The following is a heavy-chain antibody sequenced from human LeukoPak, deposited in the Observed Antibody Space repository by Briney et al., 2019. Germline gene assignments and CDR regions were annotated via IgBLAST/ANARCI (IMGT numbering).Heavy chain of an antibody. D-gene: IGHD2-21*02. Sequence: SETLSLMCSVYGGSFSDYFWGWIRQPPGKGLEWIGEIDDGGNTNYNPSLMSRVIVAMERSKKQFSLVMRSVTAADTAVYYCARFSKITWGDWGDAFDVWGRGATVIVSS. V-gene: IGHV4-34*01. J-gene: IGHJ3*01. CDR3: ARFSKITWGDWGDAFDV. CDR2: IDDGGNT. CDR1: GGSFSDYF.